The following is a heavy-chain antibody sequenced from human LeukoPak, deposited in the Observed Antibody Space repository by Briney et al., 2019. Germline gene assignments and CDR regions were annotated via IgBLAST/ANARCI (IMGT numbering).Heavy chain of an antibody. CDR2: IYTSGST. J-gene: IGHJ6*02. CDR1: GGSISSYY. Sequence: SETLSLTCTVSGGSISSYYWSWIRQPAGKGLEWIGRIYTSGSTNYNPSLKSRVTMSVDTSKNQFSLKLSSVTAADTAVYYCARDGGTVTDYYYYYYGMDVWGQGTTVTVSS. CDR3: ARDGGTVTDYYYYYYGMDV. D-gene: IGHD4-17*01. V-gene: IGHV4-4*07.